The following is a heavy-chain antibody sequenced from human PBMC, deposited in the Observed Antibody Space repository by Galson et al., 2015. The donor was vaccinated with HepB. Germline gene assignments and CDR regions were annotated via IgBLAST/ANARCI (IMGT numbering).Heavy chain of an antibody. D-gene: IGHD3-9*01. CDR2: ISYDGSNK. V-gene: IGHV3-30*04. CDR1: GFTFSTYA. J-gene: IGHJ4*02. CDR3: ARDGDTYYDILTGPYYFDY. Sequence: SLRLSCAASGFTFSTYAMHWVRQAPGKGLEWVAVISYDGSNKYYADSVKGRFTISRDNSKNTLYLQMNSLRTEDTAVYHCARDGDTYYDILTGPYYFDYWGQGTLVTVSS.